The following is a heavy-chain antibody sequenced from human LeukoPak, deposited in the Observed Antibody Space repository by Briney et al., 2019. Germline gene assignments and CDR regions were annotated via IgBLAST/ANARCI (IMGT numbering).Heavy chain of an antibody. Sequence: GGSLRLSCAASGFTFSSYEMNWVREAPGKGLEWVSNISSSGSTIYYADSVKGRFTISRDNAKNSLYLQMNSLRAEDTAVYYCAKDQGTYDFWSGFVDYGWFDPWGQGTLVTVSS. CDR1: GFTFSSYE. V-gene: IGHV3-48*03. D-gene: IGHD3-3*01. J-gene: IGHJ5*02. CDR2: ISSSGSTI. CDR3: AKDQGTYDFWSGFVDYGWFDP.